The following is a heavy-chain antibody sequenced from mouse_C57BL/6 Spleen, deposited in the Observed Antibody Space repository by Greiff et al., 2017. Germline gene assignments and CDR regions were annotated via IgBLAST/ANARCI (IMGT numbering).Heavy chain of an antibody. CDR2: IDPSDSET. CDR3: ARSITTVVAGDYFDC. V-gene: IGHV1-52*01. D-gene: IGHD1-1*01. CDR1: GYTFTSYW. J-gene: IGHJ2*01. Sequence: QVQLQQPGAELVRPGSSVKLSCKASGYTFTSYWMHWVKQRPIQGLEWIGNIDPSDSETHYNQKFKDKATLTVDKSSSTAYMQLSSLTSEDSAVYYCARSITTVVAGDYFDCWGQGTTLTVSS.